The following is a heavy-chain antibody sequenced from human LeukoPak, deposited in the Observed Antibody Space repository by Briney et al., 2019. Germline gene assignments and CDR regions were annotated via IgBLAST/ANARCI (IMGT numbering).Heavy chain of an antibody. CDR2: ISGSGGST. Sequence: GGSLRLSCAASGFTFSNYAMSWVRQAPGKGLEWVSAISGSGGSTYYADSLKGRFTISRDNSKNTLYLQMNSLRAEDTAIYYCAKNAAFGLLDYWGQGNLVTVSS. CDR1: GFTFSNYA. CDR3: AKNAAFGLLDY. D-gene: IGHD6-13*01. V-gene: IGHV3-23*01. J-gene: IGHJ4*02.